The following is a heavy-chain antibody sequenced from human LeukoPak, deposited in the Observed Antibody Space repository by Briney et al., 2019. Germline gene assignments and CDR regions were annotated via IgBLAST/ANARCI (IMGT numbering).Heavy chain of an antibody. CDR3: VRDGEYSHGIDFDY. V-gene: IGHV3-74*01. CDR2: TDGDGSDT. J-gene: IGHJ4*02. CDR1: GFTLSNSW. D-gene: IGHD5-18*01. Sequence: GGSLRLSCAASGFTLSNSWMHWVRQAPGKGLVWVSRTDGDGSDTSYADSVKGRFTISRDSATNTLYLQMNSLRAEDTAIYYCVRDGEYSHGIDFDYWGQGTLVTVSP.